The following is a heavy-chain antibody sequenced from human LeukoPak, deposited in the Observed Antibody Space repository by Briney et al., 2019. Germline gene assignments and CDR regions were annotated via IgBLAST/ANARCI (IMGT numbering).Heavy chain of an antibody. Sequence: KHGESLKISCKGSGYSFTSYWIGWVRQMPGKGLEWMGIIYPGDSDTRYSPSFQGQVTISADKSITTAYLQWSSLKASDTAMYYCARLGRSSGDAYNYGFDYWGQGTLVTVSS. CDR1: GYSFTSYW. CDR2: IYPGDSDT. CDR3: ARLGRSSGDAYNYGFDY. D-gene: IGHD5-24*01. J-gene: IGHJ4*02. V-gene: IGHV5-51*01.